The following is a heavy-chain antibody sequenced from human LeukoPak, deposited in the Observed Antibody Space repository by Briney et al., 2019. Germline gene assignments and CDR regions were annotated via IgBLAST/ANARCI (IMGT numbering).Heavy chain of an antibody. CDR1: GFTFTNYW. Sequence: GGSLRLSCTASGFTFTNYWMSWVRQAPGKGLEWVADIKQDASETNYVDSVKGRFTISRDNAKKSLYLQMNSLRAEDTAVYYCALQITYGDYLPNGDYWGQGTLFTVSS. J-gene: IGHJ4*02. CDR3: ALQITYGDYLPNGDY. CDR2: IKQDASET. D-gene: IGHD4-17*01. V-gene: IGHV3-7*01.